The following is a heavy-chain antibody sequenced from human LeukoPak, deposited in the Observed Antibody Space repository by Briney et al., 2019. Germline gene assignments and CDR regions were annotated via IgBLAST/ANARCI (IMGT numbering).Heavy chain of an antibody. D-gene: IGHD3-3*01. V-gene: IGHV3-9*01. Sequence: GGSLRLSCAASGFTFDDHGMHWVRQAPGKGLEWVSGIGWSSGIIGYADSVKGRFTISRDNAKNPLYLQMDSLRAEDTALYYCAKDTGRPTDAITMEDNAFDIWGQGTMVTVSS. CDR2: IGWSSGII. CDR3: AKDTGRPTDAITMEDNAFDI. CDR1: GFTFDDHG. J-gene: IGHJ3*02.